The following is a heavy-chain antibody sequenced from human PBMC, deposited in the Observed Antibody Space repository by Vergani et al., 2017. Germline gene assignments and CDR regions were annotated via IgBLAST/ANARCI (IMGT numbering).Heavy chain of an antibody. V-gene: IGHV3-49*04. J-gene: IGHJ4*02. D-gene: IGHD5-18*01. CDR3: SRGRGYSFGYSDY. CDR1: GFTFINAW. Sequence: EVQLVESGGGLVPPGRSLRLSCAASGFTFINAWMTWVRQAPGKGLEWVAFIRNKAYGGTTEYAASVKGRFTISRDDSKRLAYLQLSGLKTEDTAVYFCSRGRGYSFGYSDYWGQGTLVTVSS. CDR2: IRNKAYGGTT.